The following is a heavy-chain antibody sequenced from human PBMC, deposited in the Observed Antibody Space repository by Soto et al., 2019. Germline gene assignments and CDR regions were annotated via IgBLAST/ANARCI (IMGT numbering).Heavy chain of an antibody. CDR3: AIFTYSSGWYYFDY. J-gene: IGHJ4*02. CDR2: IIPILGIA. V-gene: IGHV1-69*02. D-gene: IGHD6-19*01. Sequence: SVKVSCKASGGTFSSYTISWVRQAPGQGLEWMGRIIPILGIANYAQKFQGRVTITADKSTSTAYMELSSLRSEDTAVYYCAIFTYSSGWYYFDYWGQGTLVTVS. CDR1: GGTFSSYT.